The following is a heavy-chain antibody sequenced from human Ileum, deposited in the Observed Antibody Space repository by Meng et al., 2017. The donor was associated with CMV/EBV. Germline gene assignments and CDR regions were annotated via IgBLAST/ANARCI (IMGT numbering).Heavy chain of an antibody. J-gene: IGHJ4*01. CDR1: GHTFTGYY. Sequence: ASVKVSCKASGHTFTGYYMLWVRQAPGQGLEWMGWINPNSGGTNYAQKFQGRVTMTRDTSISTAYMELSRLRSDDTAVYYCSGVKERRVGYNSEGGFDYWGQGTLVTVSS. V-gene: IGHV1-2*02. CDR2: INPNSGGT. D-gene: IGHD5-24*01. CDR3: SGVKERRVGYNSEGGFDY.